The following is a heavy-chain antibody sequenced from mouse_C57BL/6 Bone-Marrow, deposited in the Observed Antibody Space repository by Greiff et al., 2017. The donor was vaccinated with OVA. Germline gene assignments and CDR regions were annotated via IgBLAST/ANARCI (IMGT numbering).Heavy chain of an antibody. Sequence: QVQLQQPGAELVKPGASVKMSCKASGYTFTSYWITWVKQRPGQGLEWIGDIYPGSGSTNYNEKFKSKATLTVDTSSSTAYMQLSSLTSEDSAVYYCASISIYYYGSSYRTDYWGQGTSVTVSS. J-gene: IGHJ4*01. CDR3: ASISIYYYGSSYRTDY. V-gene: IGHV1-55*01. D-gene: IGHD1-1*01. CDR1: GYTFTSYW. CDR2: IYPGSGST.